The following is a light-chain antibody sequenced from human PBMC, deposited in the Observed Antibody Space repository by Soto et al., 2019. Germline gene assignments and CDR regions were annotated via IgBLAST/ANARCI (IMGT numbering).Light chain of an antibody. Sequence: EIVMTQSPATLSVSPGERATLSCRASQSVSSNLAWHQQKPGQAPRLLMYGVSTRATGIPARFSGSGSGTEFTLTISSLQSEDFAVYYCQQYNNWPHTFGQGTKLEIK. V-gene: IGKV3-15*01. CDR2: GVS. CDR3: QQYNNWPHT. J-gene: IGKJ2*01. CDR1: QSVSSN.